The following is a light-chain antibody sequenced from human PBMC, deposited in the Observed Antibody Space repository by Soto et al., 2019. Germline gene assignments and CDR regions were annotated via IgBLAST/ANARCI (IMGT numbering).Light chain of an antibody. CDR3: CSYAGSYTFV. V-gene: IGLV2-11*01. CDR2: DVS. J-gene: IGLJ2*01. CDR1: SSDVGGYNH. Sequence: QSAVTQPRSVSGSPGQSVTISCTGTSSDVGGYNHVSWYQQHPGKAPKYMIYDVSKRPSGVPDRFSGSKSGNTASLTISGLQAEDESDYYCCSYAGSYTFVFGGGTKLTVL.